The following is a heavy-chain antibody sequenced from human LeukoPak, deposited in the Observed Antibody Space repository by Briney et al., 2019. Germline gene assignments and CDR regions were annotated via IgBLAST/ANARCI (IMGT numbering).Heavy chain of an antibody. D-gene: IGHD2-15*01. J-gene: IGHJ5*02. CDR3: ARGIVVVVAATSNWFDP. Sequence: GGSLRLSCAASGFTVSSNYMSWVRQAPGKGLEWVSVIYSCGSTYYADSVKGRFTISRDNSKNTLYLQMNSLRPEDTAIYYCARGIVVVVAATSNWFDPWGQGALVTVSS. V-gene: IGHV3-66*03. CDR1: GFTVSSNY. CDR2: IYSCGST.